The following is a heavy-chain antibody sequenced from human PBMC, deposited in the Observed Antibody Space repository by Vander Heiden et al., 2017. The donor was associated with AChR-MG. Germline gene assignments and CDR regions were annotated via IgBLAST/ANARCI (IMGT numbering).Heavy chain of an antibody. CDR2: IRSKANTYAT. V-gene: IGHV3-73*02. CDR1: GYTLSGSA. J-gene: IGHJ6*02. CDR3: TRLAGSGRGGMDV. D-gene: IGHD3-10*01. Sequence: EAQLVASAGGLVEPGGALTRSCAASGYTLSGSAMHRVRQASGNGLEWVGRIRSKANTYATAYAASVKGRFTISRDDSKNTAYLQMNSLKTEDTAVYYCTRLAGSGRGGMDVWGQGTTVTVSS.